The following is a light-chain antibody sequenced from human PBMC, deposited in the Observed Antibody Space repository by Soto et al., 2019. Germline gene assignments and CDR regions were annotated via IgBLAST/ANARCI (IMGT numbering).Light chain of an antibody. CDR3: QQLSTWPSS. CDR1: QNIGTY. CDR2: DAS. V-gene: IGKV3-11*01. J-gene: IGKJ3*01. Sequence: IVLTQYPVTLSLSPGESGTLSCRASQNIGTYVAWSQQRRGQAPRLLIYDASDRATGIPVRFSGSGSGADFALTISSREPEYFAVYYCQQLSTWPSSFGPGTKVDVK.